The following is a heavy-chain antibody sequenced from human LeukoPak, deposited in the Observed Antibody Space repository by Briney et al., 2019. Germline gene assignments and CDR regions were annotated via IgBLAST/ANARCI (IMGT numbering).Heavy chain of an antibody. CDR1: GGSISSGSYY. D-gene: IGHD4-23*01. J-gene: IGHJ4*02. CDR3: ASSTMVVTPLSDHIDY. Sequence: PSETLSLTCTVSGGSISSGSYYWSWIRQPAGKGPEWIGRIYTSGSTNYNPSLKSRVTISVDTSKNQFSLKLSSVTAADTAVYYCASSTMVVTPLSDHIDYWGQGTLVTVPS. V-gene: IGHV4-61*02. CDR2: IYTSGST.